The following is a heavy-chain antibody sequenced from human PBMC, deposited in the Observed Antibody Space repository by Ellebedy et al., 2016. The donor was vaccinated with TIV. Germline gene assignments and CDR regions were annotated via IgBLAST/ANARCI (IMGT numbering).Heavy chain of an antibody. V-gene: IGHV4-59*08. CDR1: GGSISSYY. CDR3: ARLPRIAVAGYYFDY. D-gene: IGHD6-19*01. Sequence: MPSETLSLICTVSGGSISSYYWSWIRQPPGKGLEWIGYIYYSGSTNYNPSLKSRVTISVDTSKNQFSLKLSSVTAADTAVYYCARLPRIAVAGYYFDYWGQGTLVTVSS. J-gene: IGHJ4*02. CDR2: IYYSGST.